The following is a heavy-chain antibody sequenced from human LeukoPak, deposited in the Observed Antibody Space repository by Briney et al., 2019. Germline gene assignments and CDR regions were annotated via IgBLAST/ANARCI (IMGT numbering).Heavy chain of an antibody. Sequence: GGSLRLSCTASGFTFGDYAMSWFRQAPGKGLEWVGFIRSKAYGGTTEYAASVKGRFTISRDDSKSIAYLQMNSLRAEDTAVYYCARASREYYYGSGYYMDVWGKGTTVTISS. CDR1: GFTFGDYA. J-gene: IGHJ6*03. D-gene: IGHD3-10*01. CDR3: ARASREYYYGSGYYMDV. CDR2: IRSKAYGGTT. V-gene: IGHV3-49*03.